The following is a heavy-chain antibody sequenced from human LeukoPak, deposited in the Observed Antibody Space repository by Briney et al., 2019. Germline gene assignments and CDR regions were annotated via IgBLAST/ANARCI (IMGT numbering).Heavy chain of an antibody. CDR2: ISYDGSNK. Sequence: PGGSLRLSCAASGFTFSSYGMHWVRQAPGKGLEWVAVISYDGSNKYYADSVKGRFTISRDNSKNTLYLQMNSLRAEDTAVYYCVRDPTLSTYYYGSGSPPLDYWGQGTLVTVSS. V-gene: IGHV3-30*19. CDR1: GFTFSSYG. J-gene: IGHJ4*02. D-gene: IGHD3-10*01. CDR3: VRDPTLSTYYYGSGSPPLDY.